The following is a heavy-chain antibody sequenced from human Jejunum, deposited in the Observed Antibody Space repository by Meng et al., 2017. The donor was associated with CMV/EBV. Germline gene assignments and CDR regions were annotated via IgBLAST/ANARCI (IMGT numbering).Heavy chain of an antibody. D-gene: IGHD6-19*01. CDR3: ARDRNVPGNSEFDY. CDR1: GYPFTNYV. J-gene: IGHJ4*02. Sequence: VTLVQLAADVKKPGASVKVSCKASGYPFTNYVINWVRQAPGQGLEWMGWISGYNGNTNYAQNFQGRVTLTTDTSTSTAYMELRSLRSDDTAVYYCARDRNVPGNSEFDYWGQGTLVTVSS. V-gene: IGHV1-18*01. CDR2: ISGYNGNT.